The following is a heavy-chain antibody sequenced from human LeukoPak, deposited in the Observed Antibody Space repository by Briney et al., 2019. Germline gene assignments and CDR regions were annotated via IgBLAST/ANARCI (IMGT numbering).Heavy chain of an antibody. CDR1: GGSVSSGSYY. J-gene: IGHJ4*02. D-gene: IGHD3-10*01. Sequence: PSETLSLTCTVSGGSVSSGSYYWSWIRQPPGKGLEWIEYIYYSGSTNYNPSLKSRVTISVDTSKNQFSLKLSSVTAADTAVYYCARAQILTYYYGSGSYYPLVYFDYWGQGTLVTVSS. V-gene: IGHV4-61*01. CDR3: ARAQILTYYYGSGSYYPLVYFDY. CDR2: IYYSGST.